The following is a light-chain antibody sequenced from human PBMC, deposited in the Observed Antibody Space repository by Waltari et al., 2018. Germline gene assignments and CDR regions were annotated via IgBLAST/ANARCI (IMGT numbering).Light chain of an antibody. Sequence: QLVLTQSPSASASLGASVKLTCPLSSGHSSNALAWLPQRPEKGPRYLMKVNSDGSHSKGDEIPDRFSGSSSGAERYLTISSLQSEDEGDYYCQTGGHGTWVFGGGTKLTVL. V-gene: IGLV4-69*01. CDR1: SGHSSNA. J-gene: IGLJ3*02. CDR3: QTGGHGTWV. CDR2: VNSDGSH.